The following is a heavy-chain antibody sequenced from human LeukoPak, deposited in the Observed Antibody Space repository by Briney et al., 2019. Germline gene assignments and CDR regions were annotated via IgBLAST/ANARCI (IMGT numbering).Heavy chain of an antibody. CDR2: ISSSSSYI. J-gene: IGHJ6*03. Sequence: PGGSLRLSCAASGFTFSSYSMNWVRQAPGEGLEWVSSISSSSSYIYYADSVKGRFTISRDNAKNSLYLQMNSLRAEDTAVYYCARDGAGGTRGYYYYMDVWGKGTTVTVSS. CDR1: GFTFSSYS. D-gene: IGHD1-14*01. CDR3: ARDGAGGTRGYYYYMDV. V-gene: IGHV3-21*01.